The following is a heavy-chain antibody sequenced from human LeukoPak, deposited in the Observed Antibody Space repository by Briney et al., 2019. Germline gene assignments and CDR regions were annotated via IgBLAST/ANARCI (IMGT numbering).Heavy chain of an antibody. D-gene: IGHD6-13*01. Sequence: GESLKISCKASGYTFTGYYMHWVRQAPGQGLEWMGWINPNSGGTNYAQKFQGRVTMTRDTSICTAYMELSRLRSDDTAVYYCARVEYSSSWRQYNWFDPWGQGTLVTVSS. CDR2: INPNSGGT. CDR1: GYTFTGYY. J-gene: IGHJ5*02. CDR3: ARVEYSSSWRQYNWFDP. V-gene: IGHV1-2*02.